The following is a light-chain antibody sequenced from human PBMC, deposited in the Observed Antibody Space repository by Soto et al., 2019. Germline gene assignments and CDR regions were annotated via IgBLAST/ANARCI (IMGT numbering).Light chain of an antibody. CDR3: QQSYSTPIT. CDR1: QSISSY. Sequence: DIQMTQSPSSLSASVGDRFTITCRASQSISSYLNWYQQKPGIAPKLLIYAASSLQSGVPSRFSGSGSGTDFTLTISSLQPEDFATYYCQQSYSTPITFGQGTRLEIK. CDR2: AAS. V-gene: IGKV1-39*01. J-gene: IGKJ5*01.